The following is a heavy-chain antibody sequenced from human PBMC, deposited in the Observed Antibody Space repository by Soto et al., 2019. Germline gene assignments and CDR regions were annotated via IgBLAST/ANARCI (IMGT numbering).Heavy chain of an antibody. J-gene: IGHJ6*02. CDR1: GFTFSSYG. Sequence: GGSLRLSCAASGFTFSSYGMHWVRQAPGKGLEWVAVIWYDGSNKYYADSVKGRFTISRDNSKNTLYLQMNSLRAEDTAVYYCARDLAFGGVIDLGPYYYYGMDVWGQGTTVTVSS. CDR2: IWYDGSNK. V-gene: IGHV3-33*01. CDR3: ARDLAFGGVIDLGPYYYYGMDV. D-gene: IGHD3-16*02.